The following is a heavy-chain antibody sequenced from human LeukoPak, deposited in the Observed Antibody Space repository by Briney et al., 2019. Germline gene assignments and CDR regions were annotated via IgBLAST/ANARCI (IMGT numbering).Heavy chain of an antibody. J-gene: IGHJ6*03. D-gene: IGHD3-22*01. Sequence: SETLSLTCTVSGGSISSYYWSWIRQPAGKGLEWIGRIYTSGSTNYNPSLKSRVTMSVDTSKNQFSLKLSSVTAADTAVYYCARAPDSSGPPPYHYYYYMDVWGKGTTVTVSS. V-gene: IGHV4-4*07. CDR1: GGSISSYY. CDR3: ARAPDSSGPPPYHYYYYMDV. CDR2: IYTSGST.